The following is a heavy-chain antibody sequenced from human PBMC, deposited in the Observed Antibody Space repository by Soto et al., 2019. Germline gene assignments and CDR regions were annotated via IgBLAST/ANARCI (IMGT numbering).Heavy chain of an antibody. J-gene: IGHJ4*02. Sequence: SVKVSCKASGGTFRNYPINWVRQAPGQGLEWMGSIFPLTDIPDYAQNFQARLTISADRSTSTAYMELNSLTSDDTAMYFCARGPLVVLNYFPSWGQGTLVTVSS. CDR3: ARGPLVVLNYFPS. CDR1: GGTFRNYP. CDR2: IFPLTDIP. V-gene: IGHV1-69*04.